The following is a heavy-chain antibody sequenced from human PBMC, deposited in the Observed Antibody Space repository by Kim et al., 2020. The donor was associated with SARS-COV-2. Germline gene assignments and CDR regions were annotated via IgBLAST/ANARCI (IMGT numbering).Heavy chain of an antibody. CDR3: ASSTYGTMEQGNWFDP. CDR2: INHSGST. CDR1: GGSFSGYY. J-gene: IGHJ5*02. D-gene: IGHD3-10*01. Sequence: SETLSLTCAVYGGSFSGYYWSWIRQPPGKGLEWIGEINHSGSTNYNPSLKSRVTISVDTSKNQFSLKLSSVTAADTAVYYCASSTYGTMEQGNWFDPWGQGTLVTVSS. V-gene: IGHV4-34*01.